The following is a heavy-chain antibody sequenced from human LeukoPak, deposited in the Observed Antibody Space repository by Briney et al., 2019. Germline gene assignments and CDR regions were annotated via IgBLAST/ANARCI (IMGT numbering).Heavy chain of an antibody. J-gene: IGHJ4*02. CDR1: GYSISSGYY. D-gene: IGHD3-9*01. Sequence: TASETLSLTCTVSGYSISSGYYWGWIRQPPGKGLEWIGSIYHSGSTYYNPSLKSRVTISVDTSKNQFSLKLSSVTAADTAVYYCARGLTALDYWGQGTLVTVSS. V-gene: IGHV4-38-2*02. CDR3: ARGLTALDY. CDR2: IYHSGST.